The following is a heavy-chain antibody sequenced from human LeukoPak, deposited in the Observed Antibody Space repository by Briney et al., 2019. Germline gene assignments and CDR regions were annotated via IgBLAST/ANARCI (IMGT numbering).Heavy chain of an antibody. D-gene: IGHD5-18*01. CDR3: ARLDSYGSSQADY. J-gene: IGHJ4*02. Sequence: ASVKVSCKTSGYTFTSSAVTWVRQAPGPRLEWMGWMSPYSGIRTSAQMLPGRVAMTSDTTPTTTYMHLRSLRSDDTAMYYCARLDSYGSSQADYWGQGALVTVSS. CDR2: MSPYSGIR. CDR1: GYTFTSSA. V-gene: IGHV1-18*01.